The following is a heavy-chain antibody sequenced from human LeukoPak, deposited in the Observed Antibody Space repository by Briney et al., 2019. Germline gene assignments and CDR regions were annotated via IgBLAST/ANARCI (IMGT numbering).Heavy chain of an antibody. J-gene: IGHJ3*01. CDR2: ITNSGSTT. D-gene: IGHD1-1*01. CDR1: GLSSSIFE. V-gene: IGHV3-48*03. CDR3: VRGGGPSYKYNAFDA. Sequence: GESLKISCIVSGLSSSIFEMNWVRQAPGKGLEWVSYITNSGSTTDYADSVKGRFTISRDNAKNSLYLQMSSLRAEDTAVYYCVRGGGPSYKYNAFDAWGQGTKVTVSS.